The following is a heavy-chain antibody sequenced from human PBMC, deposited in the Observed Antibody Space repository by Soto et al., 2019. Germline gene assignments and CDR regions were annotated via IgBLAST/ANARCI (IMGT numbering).Heavy chain of an antibody. CDR3: ARSPQPTRGIHWYFDL. V-gene: IGHV3-30*03. CDR2: ISYDGINK. CDR1: GFTFNTYG. D-gene: IGHD1-26*01. J-gene: IGHJ2*01. Sequence: QVQLVESGGVVVQPGRSLGLSCAASGFTFNTYGMHWVRQAPGEGLEWVAAISYDGINKYYVDSVKGRFTISRDNSKNTLYVQMNSLRAEDTALYYCARSPQPTRGIHWYFDLWGRGILVTVSS.